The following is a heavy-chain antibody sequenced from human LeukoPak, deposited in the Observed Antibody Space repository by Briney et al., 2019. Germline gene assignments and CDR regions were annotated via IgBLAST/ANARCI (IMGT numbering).Heavy chain of an antibody. CDR1: GFTFNNYW. CDR3: ARPYYVAANYYFDY. V-gene: IGHV3-74*01. CDR2: INSDGTST. J-gene: IGHJ4*02. Sequence: GGSLRLSCAASGFTFNNYWMHWVRQAPGKGLVWVSHINSDGTSTTYADSVRGRFTISRDNAKNSLYLQMNSLRAEDTAVYYCARPYYVAANYYFDYWGQGTLVTVSS. D-gene: IGHD1-26*01.